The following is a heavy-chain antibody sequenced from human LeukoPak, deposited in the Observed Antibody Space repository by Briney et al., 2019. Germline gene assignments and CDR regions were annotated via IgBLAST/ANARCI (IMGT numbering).Heavy chain of an antibody. Sequence: GESLKISCKGSGYSFTSYWIGWVRQMPGKGLEWMGTIYPGDSDTRYSPSFQGQVTISADKSISTAYLQWSSLKASDTAMYYCARLPGCDILTGHLLYYFDYWGQGTLVTVSS. D-gene: IGHD3-9*01. CDR3: ARLPGCDILTGHLLYYFDY. CDR2: IYPGDSDT. V-gene: IGHV5-51*01. CDR1: GYSFTSYW. J-gene: IGHJ4*02.